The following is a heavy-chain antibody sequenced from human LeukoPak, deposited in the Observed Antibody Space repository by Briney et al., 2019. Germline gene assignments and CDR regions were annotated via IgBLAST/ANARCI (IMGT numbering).Heavy chain of an antibody. CDR1: GFTFSSYA. J-gene: IGHJ4*02. CDR2: ISSGGGNT. D-gene: IGHD3-22*01. Sequence: QPGGSLRLSCAASGFTFSSYAMNWVRQAPGKGLEWVSTISSGGGNTYYADSVKGRFTISRDNSKNTLFLQMNSLRGEDTAVYFCARDRSPYYSDISDYSPFAYWGQGTLVTVSS. V-gene: IGHV3-23*01. CDR3: ARDRSPYYSDISDYSPFAY.